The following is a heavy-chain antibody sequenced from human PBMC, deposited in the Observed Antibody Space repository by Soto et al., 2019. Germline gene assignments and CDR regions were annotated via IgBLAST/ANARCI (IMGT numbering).Heavy chain of an antibody. D-gene: IGHD5-12*01. Sequence: EVQLLESGGNLLQPGGSLRLSCAASGFTSSNYAMSWVRQAPGKGLEWVSGISGSGDNTYYAHSVKGRFSLSREHSKNTLYLQMNSLRADDAAIYYCAKGRGAYIEARQTPGYSYYGMDVWGQGITVTVSS. CDR2: ISGSGDNT. J-gene: IGHJ6*02. CDR1: GFTSSNYA. V-gene: IGHV3-23*01. CDR3: AKGRGAYIEARQTPGYSYYGMDV.